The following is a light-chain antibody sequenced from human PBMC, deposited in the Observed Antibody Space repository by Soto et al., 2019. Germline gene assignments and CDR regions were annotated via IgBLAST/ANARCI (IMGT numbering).Light chain of an antibody. CDR3: SSSAGSSTLV. Sequence: QSALTQPASVSGSPGQSITISCTGTSTDVGSYNLVPWYQQHPDKAHKLMIFDGSERPSGVSNRFSGSKFSNTASLTIAGLQDEDEADYYRSSSAGSSTLVFGTGTKVTVL. J-gene: IGLJ1*01. CDR2: DGS. V-gene: IGLV2-23*01. CDR1: STDVGSYNL.